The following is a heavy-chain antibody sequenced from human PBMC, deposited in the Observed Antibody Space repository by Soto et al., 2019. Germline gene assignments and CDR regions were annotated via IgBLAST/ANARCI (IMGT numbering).Heavy chain of an antibody. J-gene: IGHJ3*02. CDR1: GGSISSGGYY. Sequence: SETLSLTCTVSGGSISSGGYYWSWIRQHPGKGLEWIGYIYYSGSTYYNPSLKSRVTISVDTSKNQFSLKLSSVTAADTAVYYCARAKYYYDSSGYYGPDAFDIWGQGTMVTVSS. CDR3: ARAKYYYDSSGYYGPDAFDI. CDR2: IYYSGST. D-gene: IGHD3-22*01. V-gene: IGHV4-31*03.